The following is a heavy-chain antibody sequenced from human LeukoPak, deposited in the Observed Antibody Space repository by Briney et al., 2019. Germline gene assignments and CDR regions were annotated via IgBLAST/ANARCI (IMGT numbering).Heavy chain of an antibody. CDR1: GYTFTSYG. CDR2: ISAYNGNT. V-gene: IGHV1-18*01. Sequence: ASVKVSCKASGYTFTSYGISWVRQAPGQGLEWMGWISAYNGNTNYAQKLQGRVTMTTDTSTSTAYMELRSLRSDDTAVYCCAGATMVRGVLSDWGQGTLVTVSS. D-gene: IGHD3-10*01. J-gene: IGHJ1*01. CDR3: AGATMVRGVLSD.